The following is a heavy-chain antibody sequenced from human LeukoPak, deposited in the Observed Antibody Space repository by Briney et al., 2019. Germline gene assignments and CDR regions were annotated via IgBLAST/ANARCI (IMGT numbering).Heavy chain of an antibody. CDR3: ARGRMVRGVGNWFDP. D-gene: IGHD3-10*01. CDR1: GYTFTSYD. V-gene: IGHV1-8*01. Sequence: GASVKVSCKASGYTFTSYDINWVRQATGQGLEWMGWMNPNSGNTGYAQKLQGRVTMTRNTSISTAYMELSSLRSEDTAVYYCARGRMVRGVGNWFDPWGQGTLVTVSS. J-gene: IGHJ5*02. CDR2: MNPNSGNT.